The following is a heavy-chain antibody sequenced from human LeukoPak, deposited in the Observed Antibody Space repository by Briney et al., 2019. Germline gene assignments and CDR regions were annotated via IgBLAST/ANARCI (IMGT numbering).Heavy chain of an antibody. Sequence: PGGSLRLSCAASGFTFSSYAMSWVRQAPGKGLEWVSAISGSGGSTYYADSVKGRFTISRDNSKNTLYLQMNSLRAEDTAVYYCAKPYYYDSSGYYLSPDWYFDLWGRGTLVTVSS. CDR3: AKPYYYDSSGYYLSPDWYFDL. CDR1: GFTFSSYA. V-gene: IGHV3-23*01. D-gene: IGHD3-22*01. CDR2: ISGSGGST. J-gene: IGHJ2*01.